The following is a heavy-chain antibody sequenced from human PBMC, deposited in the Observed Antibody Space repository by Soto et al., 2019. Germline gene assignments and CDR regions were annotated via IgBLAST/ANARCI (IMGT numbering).Heavy chain of an antibody. CDR1: GYSFTSLD. CDR3: ARGVSAGVNY. CDR2: MQPSTGST. V-gene: IGHV1-8*01. Sequence: QVQPVQSGAEVREPGASVKVSCKASGYSFTSLDINWVRQTAGQGLEWMGWMQPSTGSTGYAQKFQGRVTQNRETFIKPGYMELTTLTSEDTAFYYCARGVSAGVNYWGQGTLVTVSS. J-gene: IGHJ4*02. D-gene: IGHD3-10*01.